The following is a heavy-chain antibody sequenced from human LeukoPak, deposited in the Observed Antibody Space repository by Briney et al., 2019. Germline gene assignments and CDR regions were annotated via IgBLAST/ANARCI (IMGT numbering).Heavy chain of an antibody. CDR3: AKDRRGSGNHYTDFDY. CDR2: ISGSGGST. Sequence: PGGSLRLSCAASGFTFSTYGMSWARQAPGKGLEWVSGISGSGGSTYYAGSVEGRFTISRDNSKSTLYLQMNSLRAEDTAVYFCAKDRRGSGNHYTDFDYWGQGTLVTVSS. D-gene: IGHD3-10*01. J-gene: IGHJ4*02. V-gene: IGHV3-23*01. CDR1: GFTFSTYG.